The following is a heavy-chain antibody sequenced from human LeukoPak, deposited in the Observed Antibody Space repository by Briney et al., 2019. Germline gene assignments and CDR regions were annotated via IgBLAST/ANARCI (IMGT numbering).Heavy chain of an antibody. CDR1: GGSFSGYY. D-gene: IGHD1-1*01. V-gene: IGHV4-34*01. CDR2: INHSGST. CDR3: ARGASRGTRYLDL. J-gene: IGHJ2*01. Sequence: SETLSLTCAVYGGSFSGYYWTWIRQPPGKGLEWIGEINHSGSTNYNPSLKSRVTISVDTTKTQFSLKLSSVTAADTAVYYCARGASRGTRYLDLWGRGTLVTVSS.